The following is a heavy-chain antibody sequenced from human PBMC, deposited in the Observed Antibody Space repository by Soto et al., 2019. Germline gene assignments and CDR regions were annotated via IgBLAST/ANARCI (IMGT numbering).Heavy chain of an antibody. CDR1: CGSISSYD. D-gene: IGHD2-21*01. CDR3: WRDDHIGDDDHRTDD. V-gene: IGHV4-59*01. Sequence: PGESLSLTCTVSCGSISSYDRSWIRQPPGKGLEWVGYIYYSGSTNYNPSLKSRGTTTADNSKNKFFLKLSTVTAADTAVNFCWRDDHIGDDDHRTDDWGLGTTVTVSS. CDR2: IYYSGST. J-gene: IGHJ4*02.